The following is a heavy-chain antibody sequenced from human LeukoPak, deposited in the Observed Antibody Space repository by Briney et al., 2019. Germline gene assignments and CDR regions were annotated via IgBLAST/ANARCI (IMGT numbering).Heavy chain of an antibody. J-gene: IGHJ4*02. CDR2: ISDSGGRT. V-gene: IGHV3-23*01. Sequence: PGGSLRLSCAASGFTFSSYAMSWVRQAPGKGLEWVSTISDSGGRTYYADSVKGRFTISRENAKNSLYLQMNSLRAEDTAVYYCARAGIVGVRGAFDYWGQGTLVTVSS. CDR1: GFTFSSYA. CDR3: ARAGIVGVRGAFDY. D-gene: IGHD1-26*01.